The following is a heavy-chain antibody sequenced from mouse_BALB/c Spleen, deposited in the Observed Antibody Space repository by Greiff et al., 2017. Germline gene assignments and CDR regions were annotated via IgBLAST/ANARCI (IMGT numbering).Heavy chain of an antibody. CDR1: GFTFSSFG. Sequence: EVMLVESGGGLVQPGGSRKLSCAASGFTFSSFGMHWVRQAPAKGLEWVAYISSGSSTIYYADTVKGRFTISRDNPKNTLFLQMTSLRSEDTAMYYCARGQTGRGYWYFDVWGAGTTVTVTS. CDR2: ISSGSSTI. CDR3: ARGQTGRGYWYFDV. V-gene: IGHV5-17*02. D-gene: IGHD4-1*01. J-gene: IGHJ1*01.